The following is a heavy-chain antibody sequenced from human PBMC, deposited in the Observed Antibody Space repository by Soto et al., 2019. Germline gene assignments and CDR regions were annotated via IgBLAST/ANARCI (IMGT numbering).Heavy chain of an antibody. CDR1: GGSISGFY. J-gene: IGHJ5*02. V-gene: IGHV4-59*01. CDR2: IYSGGYT. D-gene: IGHD1-26*01. Sequence: QVQLQESGPGLVRPSETLSLTCTVSGGSISGFYWSWIRQPPGKRLEWIGYIYSGGYTYYNPSLDRRLTISLATPKNQLFIEMNSVTAAATLVYYCAREMDGGGRCNWFDPWGQGMLVTVSP. CDR3: AREMDGGGRCNWFDP.